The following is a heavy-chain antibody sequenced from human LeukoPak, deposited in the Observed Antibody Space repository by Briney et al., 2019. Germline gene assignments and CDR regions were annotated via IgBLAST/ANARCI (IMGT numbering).Heavy chain of an antibody. CDR3: ARRVVAGTTVDF. V-gene: IGHV4-39*01. D-gene: IGHD1-1*01. CDR1: GGSINSPNSY. J-gene: IGHJ4*02. Sequence: SETLSLTCTVSGGSINSPNSYWGWIRQPPGKGLAWLVCIFHGGPTFSSASLKIPVTVSVDTSLNQFSLRLMSMTAADTAVYYCARRVVAGTTVDFWGQGNLVTVSS. CDR2: IFHGGPT.